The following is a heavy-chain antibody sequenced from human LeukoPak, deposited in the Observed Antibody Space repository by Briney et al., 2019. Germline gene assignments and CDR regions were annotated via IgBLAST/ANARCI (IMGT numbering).Heavy chain of an antibody. CDR3: TTDQYYYGSGSYYNYGWFDP. J-gene: IGHJ5*02. CDR2: IKSKTDGGTT. Sequence: GGSLRLSCAASGFTFSNAWMSWVRQAPGKGLEWVGRIKSKTDGGTTDYAAPVKGRFTISRDDSKNTLYLQMNSLKTEDTAVYYCTTDQYYYGSGSYYNYGWFDPWGQGTLVTVSS. V-gene: IGHV3-15*01. D-gene: IGHD3-10*01. CDR1: GFTFSNAW.